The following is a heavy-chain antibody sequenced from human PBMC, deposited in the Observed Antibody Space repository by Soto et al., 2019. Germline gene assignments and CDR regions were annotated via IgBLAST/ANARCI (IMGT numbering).Heavy chain of an antibody. J-gene: IGHJ6*03. CDR3: ARVGGAAAADYYYYMDV. Sequence: SETLSLTCAVYGGSFSGYYWSWIRQPPGKGLEWIGEINHSGSTNYNPSLKSRVTISVDTSKNQFSLKLSSVTAADTAVYYCARVGGAAAADYYYYMDVWGKGTTVTVSS. CDR2: INHSGST. CDR1: GGSFSGYY. D-gene: IGHD6-13*01. V-gene: IGHV4-34*01.